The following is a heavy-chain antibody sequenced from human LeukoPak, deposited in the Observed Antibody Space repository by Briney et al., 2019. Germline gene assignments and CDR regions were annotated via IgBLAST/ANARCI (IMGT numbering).Heavy chain of an antibody. CDR2: INHSGST. V-gene: IGHV4-34*01. CDR3: ARDYMPDAFDI. D-gene: IGHD2-2*01. Sequence: PSETLSLTCAVYGGSFSGYYWTWIRQPPGKGLEWIGEINHSGSTNYNPSLKSRVTISVDTSKNQFSLKLSSVTAADTAVYYCARDYMPDAFDIWGQGTMVTVSS. J-gene: IGHJ3*02. CDR1: GGSFSGYY.